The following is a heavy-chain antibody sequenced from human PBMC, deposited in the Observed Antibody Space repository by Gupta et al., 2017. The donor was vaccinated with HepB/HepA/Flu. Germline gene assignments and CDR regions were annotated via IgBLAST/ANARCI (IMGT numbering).Heavy chain of an antibody. Sequence: QVQLQESGPVLVTPSETLSLTCSFTGGSIHNYYWSWIRRPPGKGLEWIGYIYYSGSTNYNPSLKSRVTMSVDTSKNQFSLKLSSVTAADTAFYYCARETGSSSWYQGTGNWFDPWGQGTLVIVSS. J-gene: IGHJ5*02. CDR2: IYYSGST. D-gene: IGHD6-13*01. V-gene: IGHV4-59*01. CDR1: GGSIHNYY. CDR3: ARETGSSSWYQGTGNWFDP.